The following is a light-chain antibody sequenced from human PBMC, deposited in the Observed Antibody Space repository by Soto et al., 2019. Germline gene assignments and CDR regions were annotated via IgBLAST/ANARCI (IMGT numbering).Light chain of an antibody. CDR3: QVWDSSSDHPYV. CDR1: NIGSKS. Sequence: SYELTQPPSVSVAPGKTARITCGGNNIGSKSVHWYQQKPGQAPVLVIYYDSDRPSGIPERFSGSNSGNTATLTISRVEAGDEADYYCQVWDSSSDHPYVFGTGTKRTVL. V-gene: IGLV3-21*04. J-gene: IGLJ1*01. CDR2: YDS.